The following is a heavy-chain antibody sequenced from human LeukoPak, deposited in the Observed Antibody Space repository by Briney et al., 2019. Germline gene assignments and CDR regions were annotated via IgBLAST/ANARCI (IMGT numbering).Heavy chain of an antibody. CDR1: GFTFSSHG. V-gene: IGHV3-30*02. CDR3: AKRGSCTSTSCLSTAFDY. J-gene: IGHJ4*02. Sequence: GGSLRLSCAASGFTFSSHGMHWVRQAPGKGLEWVAVIWYDGSNKYYVDSVKGRFTISRDNSKNTLSLQMNSLRAEDTAVYYCAKRGSCTSTSCLSTAFDYWGQGTLVTVSS. CDR2: IWYDGSNK. D-gene: IGHD2-2*01.